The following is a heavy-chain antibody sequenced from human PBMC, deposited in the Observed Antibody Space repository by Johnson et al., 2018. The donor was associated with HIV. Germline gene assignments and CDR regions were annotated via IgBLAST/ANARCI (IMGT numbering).Heavy chain of an antibody. D-gene: IGHD3-16*02. J-gene: IGHJ3*02. V-gene: IGHV3-74*02. CDR2: INSDGSST. CDR3: TPSYYDYVWGSYRYTEDDAFDI. CDR1: GFTFSSYW. Sequence: EVQLVESGGGLVQPGGSLRLSCAASGFTFSSYWMHWVRQAPGKGLVWVSRINSDGSSTSYADSVKGRFTISRDNAKNTLYLQMNSLRAEDTAVYYCTPSYYDYVWGSYRYTEDDAFDIWGQGTMVTVSS.